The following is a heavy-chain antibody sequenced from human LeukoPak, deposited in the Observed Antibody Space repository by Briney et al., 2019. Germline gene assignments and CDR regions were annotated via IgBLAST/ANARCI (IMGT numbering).Heavy chain of an antibody. V-gene: IGHV3-64*01. CDR1: GFTLSSYS. J-gene: IGHJ1*01. CDR2: ISRNGRNT. Sequence: HPGGSLRLSCAASGFTLSSYSMHWVRQAPGKGLEFVSAISRNGRNTYYANSVKGRFTISRDISKNTLYLQMGSLRPEDMAVYYCARVDSGSACASWGQGILVTVSS. D-gene: IGHD6-19*01. CDR3: ARVDSGSACAS.